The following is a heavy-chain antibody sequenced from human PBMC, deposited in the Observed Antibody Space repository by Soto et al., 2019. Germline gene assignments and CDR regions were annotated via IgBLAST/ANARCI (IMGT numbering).Heavy chain of an antibody. CDR1: GGSISSXXXY. CDR3: ARGLLDCSGGSCPQYYYYYYGMDV. CDR2: IYYSGST. Sequence: SETLSLTCTVSGGSISSXXXYWSWIRQHPGKGLEWIGYIYYSGSTYYNPSLKSRVTISVDTSKNQFSLKLSSVTAADTAVYYCARGLLDCSGGSCPQYYYYYYGMDVWGQGTTVT. D-gene: IGHD2-15*01. J-gene: IGHJ6*02. V-gene: IGHV4-31*03.